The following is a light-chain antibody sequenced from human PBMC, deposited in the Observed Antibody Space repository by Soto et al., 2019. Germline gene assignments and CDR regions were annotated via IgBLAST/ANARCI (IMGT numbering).Light chain of an antibody. CDR2: DAS. Sequence: DIQMTQSPSTLSASVGDRVTITCRASQSISAWLAWYQQKPGEAPTLLIYDASSLESGVPSRFSGGGSETEFTLTISSLQPDDVATYYCLQSYRTPLTFGGGTKVEIK. V-gene: IGKV1-5*01. CDR1: QSISAW. J-gene: IGKJ4*01. CDR3: LQSYRTPLT.